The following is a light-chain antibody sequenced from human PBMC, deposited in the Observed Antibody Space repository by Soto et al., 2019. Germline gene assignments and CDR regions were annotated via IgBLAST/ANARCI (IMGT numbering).Light chain of an antibody. V-gene: IGLV2-8*01. CDR3: SSYAGSNNYV. Sequence: QSVLTQTPCSSWSPGQSVTIACTVTSSDVGAYDSVSWYQHHPGKAPKALIYEVSKRPSGVPDRFSGSKSGNTASLTVSGLQAEDEADYFCSSYAGSNNYVFGTGTKVTVL. CDR1: SSDVGAYDS. CDR2: EVS. J-gene: IGLJ1*01.